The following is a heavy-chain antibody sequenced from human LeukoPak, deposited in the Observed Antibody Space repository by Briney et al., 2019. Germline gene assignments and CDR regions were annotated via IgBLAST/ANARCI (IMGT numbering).Heavy chain of an antibody. J-gene: IGHJ4*02. D-gene: IGHD2-21*02. CDR3: ARGGIYCGSDCFIDY. V-gene: IGHV3-48*02. Sequence: GGSLRLSCAASGFTFSTYNMNWVRQAPGKGLEWVSYISSSGSTKYYADSVKGRFTISRDNVKNSLFLQMNSLSDEDTVVYYCARGGIYCGSDCFIDYWGQGTLVTVSS. CDR1: GFTFSTYN. CDR2: ISSSGSTK.